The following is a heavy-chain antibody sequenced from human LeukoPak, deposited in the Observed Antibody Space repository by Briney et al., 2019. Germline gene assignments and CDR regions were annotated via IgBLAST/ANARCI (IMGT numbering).Heavy chain of an antibody. V-gene: IGHV1-2*06. Sequence: ASVKVSCKASGYTFTGYYMHWVRQAPGQGLEWMGRINPNSGGTNFAQKFQGRVTMTRDTSVSTAYMELTRLRSDDTAVYYCARDFERPDFWGQGTLVTVSS. CDR2: INPNSGGT. CDR3: ARDFERPDF. CDR1: GYTFTGYY. J-gene: IGHJ4*02.